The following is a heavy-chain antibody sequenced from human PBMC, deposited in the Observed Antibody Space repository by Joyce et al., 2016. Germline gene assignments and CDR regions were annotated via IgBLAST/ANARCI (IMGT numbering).Heavy chain of an antibody. Sequence: QVQLVASGGGVVQPGRSLRVSCAASGFTFSSYVMHWVRQAPGKGLGWGVIFWADGNNKYYGESVQGPFTISRDNSNNTLYLQMNGLRADDKAVYYCARDRYDYIWGTYRLDYWGQGTLVTVSS. CDR3: ARDRYDYIWGTYRLDY. D-gene: IGHD3-16*02. CDR1: GFTFSSYV. CDR2: FWADGNNK. J-gene: IGHJ4*02. V-gene: IGHV3-33*01.